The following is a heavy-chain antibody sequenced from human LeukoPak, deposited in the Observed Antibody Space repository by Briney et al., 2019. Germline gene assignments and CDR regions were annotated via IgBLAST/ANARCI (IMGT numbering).Heavy chain of an antibody. CDR3: ARSLYSSSWYRYYYYGMDV. Sequence: SETLSLTCTVSGGSISSYYWSWIRQPAGKGLEWIGRIYTSGSTNYNPSLKSRVTMSVDTSKNQFSLKLSSVTAADTAVYYCARSLYSSSWYRYYYYGMDVWGQGTTVTVSS. CDR2: IYTSGST. D-gene: IGHD6-13*01. J-gene: IGHJ6*02. CDR1: GGSISSYY. V-gene: IGHV4-4*07.